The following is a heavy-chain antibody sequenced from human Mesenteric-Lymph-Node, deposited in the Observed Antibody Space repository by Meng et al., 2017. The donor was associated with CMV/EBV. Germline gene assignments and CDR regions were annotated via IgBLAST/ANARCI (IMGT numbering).Heavy chain of an antibody. J-gene: IGHJ6*02. D-gene: IGHD6-6*01. Sequence: ASVKVSCKASGYTFTDYYVHWVRQATGQGLEWMGWINPNSGGTYYTQKFQGRVTMTRDTSISTAYMELSRLRSDDTAVYYCARSIAARPHYYYGMDVWGQGTTVTVSS. CDR3: ARSIAARPHYYYGMDV. V-gene: IGHV1-2*02. CDR2: INPNSGGT. CDR1: GYTFTDYY.